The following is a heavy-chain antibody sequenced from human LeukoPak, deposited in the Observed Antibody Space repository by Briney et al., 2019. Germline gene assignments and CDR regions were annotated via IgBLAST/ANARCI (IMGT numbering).Heavy chain of an antibody. CDR3: ARAGVYNTGTFDY. Sequence: PSETLSLTCTVSGGSISGYYWSWIRQPPGKGLEWIGYIYYSGSTNYNPSLKSRVTISVDTSKNQFSLKLSSVTAADTAVYYCARAGVYNTGTFDYWGQGTLVTVSS. V-gene: IGHV4-59*12. D-gene: IGHD2-8*01. J-gene: IGHJ4*02. CDR2: IYYSGST. CDR1: GGSISGYY.